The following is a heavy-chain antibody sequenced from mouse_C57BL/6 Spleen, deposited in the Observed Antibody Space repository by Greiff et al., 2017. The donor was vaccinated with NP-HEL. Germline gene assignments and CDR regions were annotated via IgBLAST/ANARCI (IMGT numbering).Heavy chain of an antibody. CDR1: GYTFTSYW. CDR3: ATRFYYYGSSSYYFDY. D-gene: IGHD1-1*01. Sequence: QVQLKQPGAELVRPGSSVKLSCKASGYTFTSYWMDWVKQRPGQGLEWIGNIYPSDSETHYNQKFKDKATLTVDKSSSTAYMQLSSLTSEDSAVYYCATRFYYYGSSSYYFDYWGQGTTLTVSS. CDR2: IYPSDSET. J-gene: IGHJ2*01. V-gene: IGHV1-61*01.